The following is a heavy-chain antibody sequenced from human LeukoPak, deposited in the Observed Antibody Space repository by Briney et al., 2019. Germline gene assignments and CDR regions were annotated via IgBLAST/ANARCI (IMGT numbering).Heavy chain of an antibody. CDR2: INPNTGGT. Sequence: ASVKVSCKTSGYTFTGYYMHWVRQAPGQGHKWMGWINPNTGGTNYAQKFQGRVTMTSDTSISTAYMELSSLKSDDTAMYYCARAPMIVVVFPPRLDFWGQGTLVTVSS. CDR3: ARAPMIVVVFPPRLDF. D-gene: IGHD3-22*01. CDR1: GYTFTGYY. V-gene: IGHV1-2*02. J-gene: IGHJ4*02.